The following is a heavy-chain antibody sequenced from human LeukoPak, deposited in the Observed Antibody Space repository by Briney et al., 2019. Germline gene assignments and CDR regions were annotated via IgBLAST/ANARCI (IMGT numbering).Heavy chain of an antibody. CDR2: IYYSGST. J-gene: IGHJ4*02. CDR1: GGSISSSSYY. V-gene: IGHV4-39*07. D-gene: IGHD3-22*01. Sequence: PSETLSLTCTVSGGSISSSSYYWGWIRQPPGKGLEWIGSIYYSGSTYYNPSLKSRVTMSVDTSKNQFSLKLSSVTAADTAVYYCARAGNYYDSSGYRFDYWGQGTLVTVSS. CDR3: ARAGNYYDSSGYRFDY.